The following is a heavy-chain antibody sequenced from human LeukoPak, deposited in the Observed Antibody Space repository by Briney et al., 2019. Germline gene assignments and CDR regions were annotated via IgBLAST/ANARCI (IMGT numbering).Heavy chain of an antibody. D-gene: IGHD7-27*01. Sequence: PGGSLRLSCAASGFTFSSYSMKWVRQAPGKGLEWVSSISSANSYIYYGDSVKGRFTISRDNAKNSLYLQMNSLRAEDTAVYYCARGDTGDQGYFDYWGQGTLVTVSS. V-gene: IGHV3-21*01. J-gene: IGHJ4*02. CDR2: ISSANSYI. CDR3: ARGDTGDQGYFDY. CDR1: GFTFSSYS.